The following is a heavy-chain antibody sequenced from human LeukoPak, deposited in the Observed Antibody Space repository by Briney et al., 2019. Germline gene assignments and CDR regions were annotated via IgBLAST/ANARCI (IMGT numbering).Heavy chain of an antibody. D-gene: IGHD3-22*01. CDR1: GFTFSDYY. Sequence: KSGGSLRLSCAASGFTFSDYYMTWIRQAPGKGLEWISYIRTSAGTIYYADSVKGRFTISRDNAKNSLYLQMNSLRAEDTAVYYCARDAIDSSGFDFDYWGQGTLVTVSS. CDR2: IRTSAGTI. V-gene: IGHV3-11*01. J-gene: IGHJ4*02. CDR3: ARDAIDSSGFDFDY.